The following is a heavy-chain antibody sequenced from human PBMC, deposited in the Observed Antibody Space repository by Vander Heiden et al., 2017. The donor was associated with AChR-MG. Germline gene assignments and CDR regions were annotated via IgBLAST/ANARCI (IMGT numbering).Heavy chain of an antibody. CDR3: ARGRYTSGWGPWGY. D-gene: IGHD6-19*01. Sequence: EVQLVESGGVLVQPGGSMRLSCATSGFTFSSYSMNGVRQAPGKGLGWVSLISSNSRTIYYADSGKGRFTISRDNAKNSLYLQMNSLRDEDTAVYYCARGRYTSGWGPWGYWGQGTLVTVSS. CDR2: ISSNSRTI. CDR1: GFTFSSYS. J-gene: IGHJ4*02. V-gene: IGHV3-48*02.